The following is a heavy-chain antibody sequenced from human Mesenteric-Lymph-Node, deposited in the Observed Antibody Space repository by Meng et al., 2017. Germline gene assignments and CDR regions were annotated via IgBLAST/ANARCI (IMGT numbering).Heavy chain of an antibody. CDR3: ASFDHIPRRNYFDY. CDR2: IHHSGSA. V-gene: IGHV4-30-4*01. Sequence: QVRRMQSGPELVAPSQPLPLTCTAPGGSMSSGNYYWSWIRQPPGKGLEWIGYIHHSGSAYYNPSLKSQVSISVDTSKNQFSLNLNSMTAADTAVYYCASFDHIPRRNYFDYWGQGTLVTVSS. CDR1: GGSMSSGNYY. D-gene: IGHD2-21*01. J-gene: IGHJ4*02.